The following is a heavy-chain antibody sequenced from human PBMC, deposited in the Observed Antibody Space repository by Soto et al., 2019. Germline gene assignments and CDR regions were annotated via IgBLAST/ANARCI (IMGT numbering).Heavy chain of an antibody. CDR2: IIPLFGTA. J-gene: IGHJ4*02. Sequence: QAQLVQSEAEVNKPGSSVKVSCKASGDTFNNYAVSWVRQAPGQGLEWMGGIIPLFGTANYAQKFQGRVTITADESTSTAYMELSSLRSEDTAVYYCARETAAGTAFDYWGQGTLVTVSS. V-gene: IGHV1-69*01. CDR3: ARETAAGTAFDY. CDR1: GDTFNNYA. D-gene: IGHD6-13*01.